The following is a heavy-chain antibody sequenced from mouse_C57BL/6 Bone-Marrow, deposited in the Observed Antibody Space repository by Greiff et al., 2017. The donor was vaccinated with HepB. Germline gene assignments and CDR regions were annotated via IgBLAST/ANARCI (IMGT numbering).Heavy chain of an antibody. Sequence: EVMLVESGGGLVKPGGSLKLSCAASGFTFSSYAMSWVRQTPEKRLEWVATISDGGSYTYYPDNVKGRFTISRDNAKNNLYLQMSHLKSEDTAMYYCERDSRWLPYYFDYWGQGTTLTVSS. J-gene: IGHJ2*01. CDR2: ISDGGSYT. D-gene: IGHD2-3*01. CDR3: ERDSRWLPYYFDY. V-gene: IGHV5-4*01. CDR1: GFTFSSYA.